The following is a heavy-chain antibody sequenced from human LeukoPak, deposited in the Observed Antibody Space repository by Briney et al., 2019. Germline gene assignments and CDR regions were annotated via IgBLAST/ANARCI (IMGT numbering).Heavy chain of an antibody. D-gene: IGHD6-19*01. Sequence: SETLSLTCAVYGGSLSGYYWSWIRQPPGKGLEWIGEINHSGSTNYNPSLKSRVTISVDTSKNQLSLKLSSMTAADTAVYYCATTPALAVAGTLDPKEWGQGTLVTVSS. CDR2: INHSGST. J-gene: IGHJ4*02. CDR3: ATTPALAVAGTLDPKE. V-gene: IGHV4-34*01. CDR1: GGSLSGYY.